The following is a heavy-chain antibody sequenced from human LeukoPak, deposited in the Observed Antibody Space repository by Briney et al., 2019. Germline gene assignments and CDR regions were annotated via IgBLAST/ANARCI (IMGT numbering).Heavy chain of an antibody. J-gene: IGHJ5*02. Sequence: ASVKVSCKASGYTFTSYGISWVRQAPGQGLERMGWISAYNGNTNYAQKLQGRVTMTTDTSTSTAYMELRSLRSDDTAVYYCARGWGNWNTVWFDPWGQGTLVTVSS. V-gene: IGHV1-18*01. CDR2: ISAYNGNT. CDR1: GYTFTSYG. CDR3: ARGWGNWNTVWFDP. D-gene: IGHD1/OR15-1a*01.